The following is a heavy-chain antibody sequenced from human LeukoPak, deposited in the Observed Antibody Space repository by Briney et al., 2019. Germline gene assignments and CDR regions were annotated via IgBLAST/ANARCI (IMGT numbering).Heavy chain of an antibody. CDR2: INHSGST. V-gene: IGHV4-34*01. Sequence: LRLSCAASGFTFSDYYMSWIRQAPGKGLEWIGEINHSGSTNYNPSLKSRVTISVDTSKNQFSLKLSSVTAADTAVYYCARGRRARSSAFDIWGQGTMVTVSS. J-gene: IGHJ3*02. CDR3: ARGRRARSSAFDI. CDR1: GFTFSDYY. D-gene: IGHD1-14*01.